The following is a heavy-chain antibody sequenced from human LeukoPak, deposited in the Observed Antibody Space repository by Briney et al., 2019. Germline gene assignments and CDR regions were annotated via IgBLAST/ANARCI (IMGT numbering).Heavy chain of an antibody. Sequence: ASAKVSCKASGYTFTSYAMNWVRQAPGQGLEWMGWINTNTGNPTYAQGFTGRVGFSLDTSVSTAYLKISSLKAEDTAVYYCASAPELEAFDIWGQGTMVTVSS. CDR2: INTNTGNP. J-gene: IGHJ3*02. V-gene: IGHV7-4-1*02. CDR3: ASAPELEAFDI. CDR1: GYTFTSYA. D-gene: IGHD1-26*01.